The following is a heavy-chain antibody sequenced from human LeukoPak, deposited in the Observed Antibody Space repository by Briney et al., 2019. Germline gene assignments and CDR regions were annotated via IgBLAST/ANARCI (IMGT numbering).Heavy chain of an antibody. CDR2: IYTSGST. J-gene: IGHJ4*02. D-gene: IGHD4-17*01. CDR3: AREVHDYGDYGTDY. CDR1: GDSISGFY. Sequence: PSETLSLTCTVSGDSISGFYWSWIRQAAGKGLEWIGRIYTSGSTNYNPSLKSRVTISVDTSKNQFSLKLSSVTAADTAVYYCAREVHDYGDYGTDYWGQGTLVTVSS. V-gene: IGHV4-4*07.